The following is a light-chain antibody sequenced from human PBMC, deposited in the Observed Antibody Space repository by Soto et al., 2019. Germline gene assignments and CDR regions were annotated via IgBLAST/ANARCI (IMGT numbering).Light chain of an antibody. V-gene: IGKV3-15*01. CDR1: QSVSSD. J-gene: IGKJ1*01. CDR3: KQYNNWHPKMA. Sequence: VVTQSPATLSVFPGETATLSCRASQSVSSDLAWYQQRPGQAPGLLIYGASTRATGIPARFRGSGSGTEFRLPISSLQSEDFATYYCKQYNNWHPKMAFGRGTKVEIK. CDR2: GAS.